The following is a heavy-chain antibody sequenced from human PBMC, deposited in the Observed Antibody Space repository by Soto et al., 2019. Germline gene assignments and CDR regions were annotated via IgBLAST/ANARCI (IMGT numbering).Heavy chain of an antibody. V-gene: IGHV1-3*01. Sequence: ASVKVSCKASGYTFTSYAMHWVRQAPGQRLEWMGWINAGNGNTKYSQKFQGRVTITRDTSASTAYMELSGLRSEDTAVYYCARDPGIAATNWFDPWGQGTLVTVSS. CDR3: ARDPGIAATNWFDP. CDR2: INAGNGNT. D-gene: IGHD6-25*01. J-gene: IGHJ5*02. CDR1: GYTFTSYA.